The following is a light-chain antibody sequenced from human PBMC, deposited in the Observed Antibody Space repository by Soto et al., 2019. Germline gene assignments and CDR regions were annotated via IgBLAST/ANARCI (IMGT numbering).Light chain of an antibody. V-gene: IGKV1-5*03. CDR2: RAS. J-gene: IGKJ1*01. CDR3: QQYNVYWS. CDR1: QGVNIW. Sequence: DVPMTQSPSTLSASVGDRVTITCRASQGVNIWLAWYQQKPGRAPKLLIHRASILESGVPSRFSGSGSGTEFTLTISSLHPDDFATYYCQQYNVYWSFGPGTKVEIK.